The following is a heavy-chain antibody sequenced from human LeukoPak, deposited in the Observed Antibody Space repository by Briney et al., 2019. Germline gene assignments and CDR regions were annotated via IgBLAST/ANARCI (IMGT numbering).Heavy chain of an antibody. V-gene: IGHV4-34*01. CDR1: GGSFSGYY. CDR2: INRSGST. J-gene: IGHJ3*02. Sequence: SETLSLTCAVYGGSFSGYYWSWIRQPPGKGLEWIGEINRSGSTNYNPSLKSRVTISVDTSKNQFSLKLSSVTAADTAVYYCARGGYDILTGLNAFDIWGQGTMVTVSS. D-gene: IGHD3-9*01. CDR3: ARGGYDILTGLNAFDI.